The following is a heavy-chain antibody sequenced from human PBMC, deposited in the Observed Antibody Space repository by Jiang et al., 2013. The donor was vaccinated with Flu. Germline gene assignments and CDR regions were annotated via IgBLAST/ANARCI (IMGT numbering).Heavy chain of an antibody. CDR1: GGTFSSYA. CDR3: ASPRGSSGWRRYGMDV. J-gene: IGHJ6*02. CDR2: IIPIFGTA. Sequence: EVKKPGSSVKVSCKASGGTFSSYAISWVRQAPGQGLEWMGGIIPIFGTANYAQKFQGRVTITADESTSTAYMELSSLRSEDTAVYYCASPRGSSGWRRYGMDVWGQGTTVTVSS. V-gene: IGHV1-69*01. D-gene: IGHD6-19*01.